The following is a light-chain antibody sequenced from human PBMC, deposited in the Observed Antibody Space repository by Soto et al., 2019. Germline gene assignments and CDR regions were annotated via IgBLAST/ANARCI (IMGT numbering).Light chain of an antibody. V-gene: IGKV1-5*03. J-gene: IGKJ2*01. CDR2: KAS. CDR1: QSVSSW. CDR3: QQYNTYYPP. Sequence: DIPMTQSPSTLSASVGDRVTITCRASQSVSSWLAGYQQKPGKAPKLLISKASSLESGVPSRFSGSGSGTEFTLTISGLQPDDFATYSCQQYNTYYPPFGQGTKLEIK.